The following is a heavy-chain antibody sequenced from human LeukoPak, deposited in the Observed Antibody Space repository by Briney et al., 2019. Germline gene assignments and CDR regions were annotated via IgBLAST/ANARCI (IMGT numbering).Heavy chain of an antibody. CDR1: GYTFTGYY. Sequence: ASVKVSCKASGYTFTGYYMHWVRQVPGQGLEWVGWINLNSGDTYYAQNLQGRVTMTRDTSISTAYMELSRLRSDDTAVYYCARDFPNCHDSRSPTYSYYVDVWGQGTAVTVSS. CDR2: INLNSGDT. D-gene: IGHD3-10*01. V-gene: IGHV1-2*02. CDR3: ARDFPNCHDSRSPTYSYYVDV. J-gene: IGHJ6*03.